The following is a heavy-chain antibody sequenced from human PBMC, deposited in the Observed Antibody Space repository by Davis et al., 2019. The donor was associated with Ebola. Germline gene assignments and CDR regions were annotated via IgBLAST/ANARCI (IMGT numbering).Heavy chain of an antibody. CDR3: AGGDSWSGYYFEY. D-gene: IGHD3-3*01. J-gene: IGHJ4*02. CDR1: GGSISSGGYF. V-gene: IGHV4-31*03. Sequence: PSETLSLTCTVSGGSISSGGYFCNWIRQHPGKGLEWIGYIYHSGSTYYSPSLKSRVTISVDTSDNQFSLKLGSVTAADTAVYYCAGGDSWSGYYFEYWGQGTLVTVSS. CDR2: IYHSGST.